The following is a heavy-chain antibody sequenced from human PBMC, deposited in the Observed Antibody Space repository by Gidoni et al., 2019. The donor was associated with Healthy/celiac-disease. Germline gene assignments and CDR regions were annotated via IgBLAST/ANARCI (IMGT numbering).Heavy chain of an antibody. CDR1: GFTFSSSV. CDR2: IWYDGRNK. CDR3: AREVYDILTGHTNIDY. V-gene: IGHV3-33*01. J-gene: IGHJ4*02. D-gene: IGHD3-9*01. Sequence: QVQLVESGGGVVQPGRSLRLSCAASGFTFSSSVMHWVRQAPGKGLEWVAVIWYDGRNKYYADYVKGRFTISRDNSKNTLYLQMNSLRAEDTAVYYCAREVYDILTGHTNIDYWGQGTLVTVSS.